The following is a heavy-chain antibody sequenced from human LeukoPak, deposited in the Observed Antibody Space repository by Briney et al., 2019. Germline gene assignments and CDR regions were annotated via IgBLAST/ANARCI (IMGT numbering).Heavy chain of an antibody. D-gene: IGHD2/OR15-2a*01. CDR2: ISSSSSYI. J-gene: IGHJ5*02. CDR1: GFTFSSYS. Sequence: GGSLRLSCAASGFTFSSYSMNWVRQAPGKGLEWVSSISSSSSYIYYADSAKGRFTISRDNAKNSLYLQMNSLRAEDTAVYYCAKQTRIGNWFDPWGQGTLVTVSS. V-gene: IGHV3-21*01. CDR3: AKQTRIGNWFDP.